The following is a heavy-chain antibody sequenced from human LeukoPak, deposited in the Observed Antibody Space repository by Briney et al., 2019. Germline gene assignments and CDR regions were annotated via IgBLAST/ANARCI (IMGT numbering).Heavy chain of an antibody. CDR1: GYTFTSYG. J-gene: IGHJ4*02. Sequence: ASVKVSCKASGYTFTSYGISWVRLAPGQGLEWMGWISAYNGNTNYAQKLQGRVTMTTDTSTSTAYMELRSLRSDDTAVYYCARLMQDIVVVEGYFDYWGQGTLVTVSS. V-gene: IGHV1-18*01. D-gene: IGHD2-2*01. CDR3: ARLMQDIVVVEGYFDY. CDR2: ISAYNGNT.